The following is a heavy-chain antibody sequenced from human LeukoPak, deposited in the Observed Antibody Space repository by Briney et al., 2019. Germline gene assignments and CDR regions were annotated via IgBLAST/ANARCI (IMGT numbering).Heavy chain of an antibody. CDR2: IGTAGDT. V-gene: IGHV3-13*01. CDR3: ARSTASHVYYYDSSGYYAFDI. D-gene: IGHD3-22*01. Sequence: GGSLRLSCAASGFTFSSYDMHWVRQATGKGLEWVSAIGTAGDTYYPGSVKGRFTISRENAENSLYLQMNSLRAGDTAVYYCARSTASHVYYYDSSGYYAFDIWGQGTMVTVSS. CDR1: GFTFSSYD. J-gene: IGHJ3*02.